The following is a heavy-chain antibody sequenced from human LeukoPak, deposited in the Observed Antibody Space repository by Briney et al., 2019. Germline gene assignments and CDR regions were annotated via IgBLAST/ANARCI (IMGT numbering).Heavy chain of an antibody. CDR1: GFTFDDYD. Sequence: QAGGSLRLSCAASGFTFDDYDMHWVRQAPGKGLECVSGFSWNSGSIGYADSVKGRFTISRDNDKNSMYLQMNSLRAEDTDLYYCAKEGTIVGADDAFDIWGQGTMVIVSS. J-gene: IGHJ3*02. D-gene: IGHD1-26*01. V-gene: IGHV3-9*01. CDR3: AKEGTIVGADDAFDI. CDR2: FSWNSGSI.